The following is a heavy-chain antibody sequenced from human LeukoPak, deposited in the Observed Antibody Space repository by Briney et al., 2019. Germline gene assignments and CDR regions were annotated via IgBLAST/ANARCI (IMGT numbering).Heavy chain of an antibody. CDR3: ARAGGVVAATGDAFDI. Sequence: ASVKVSCKASGYTFTSYGISWVRQAPGQGLEWMGWISAYNGNTNYAQKLQGRVTMTTDTSTSIAYMELRSLRSDDTAVYYCARAGGVVAATGDAFDIWGQGTMVTVSS. D-gene: IGHD2-15*01. CDR2: ISAYNGNT. J-gene: IGHJ3*02. CDR1: GYTFTSYG. V-gene: IGHV1-18*01.